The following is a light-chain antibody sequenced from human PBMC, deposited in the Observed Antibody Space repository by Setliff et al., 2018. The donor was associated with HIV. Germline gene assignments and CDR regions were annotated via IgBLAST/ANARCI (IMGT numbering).Light chain of an antibody. J-gene: IGLJ1*01. CDR1: SSDVGGFDY. Sequence: QSALTQPASVSGSPGQSITISCTGTSSDVGGFDYASWYQQHPGKAPKLMIYDVTNRPSGVSNRFSASKSGNTASLTISGLQAEDEADYYCTSYTRNTTYVFGTGTKVTVL. CDR2: DVT. V-gene: IGLV2-14*03. CDR3: TSYTRNTTYV.